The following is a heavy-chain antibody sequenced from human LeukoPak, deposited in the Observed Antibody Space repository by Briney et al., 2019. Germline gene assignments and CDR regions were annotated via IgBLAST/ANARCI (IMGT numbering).Heavy chain of an antibody. CDR1: GYTFTNYG. D-gene: IGHD3-22*01. J-gene: IGHJ4*02. CDR3: ARHYYDSSAYPFDY. V-gene: IGHV1-18*01. CDR2: ISAYNGNT. Sequence: ASVKVSCKPSGYTFTNYGISWVRRAPGQGLEYMGWISAYNGNTNYAQSLQRRVTMTTETSTSTAYMELRSLRSDDTAVYYCARHYYDSSAYPFDYWGQGTLVTVSS.